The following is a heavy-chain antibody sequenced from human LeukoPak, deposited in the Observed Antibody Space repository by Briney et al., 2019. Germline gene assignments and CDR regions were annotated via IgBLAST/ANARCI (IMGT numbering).Heavy chain of an antibody. Sequence: PSQTLSLTCTVSGGSINSGNYYWSWIRQPAGKGLEWIERIYTSGSTNTNPSLRGRVMMSLDTSKNQFSLRLSSVTAADTAFYYCAIEFLSAAGTRGYFDPWGQGSLVTVSS. CDR2: IYTSGST. J-gene: IGHJ5*02. CDR3: AIEFLSAAGTRGYFDP. CDR1: GGSINSGNYY. V-gene: IGHV4-61*02. D-gene: IGHD6-13*01.